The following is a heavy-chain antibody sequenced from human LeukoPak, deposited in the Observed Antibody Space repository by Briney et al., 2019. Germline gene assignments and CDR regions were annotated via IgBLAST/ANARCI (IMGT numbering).Heavy chain of an antibody. Sequence: SVKVSCKASGVTFSSYAISWVRQAPGQGLEWMGGIIPIFRTANYAQKFQGRVTITADESTSTAYMDLSSLRSEDTAVYYCARTDCSGGSCYSRRAFDYWGQGTLVTVSS. CDR3: ARTDCSGGSCYSRRAFDY. D-gene: IGHD2-15*01. CDR2: IIPIFRTA. CDR1: GVTFSSYA. J-gene: IGHJ4*02. V-gene: IGHV1-69*13.